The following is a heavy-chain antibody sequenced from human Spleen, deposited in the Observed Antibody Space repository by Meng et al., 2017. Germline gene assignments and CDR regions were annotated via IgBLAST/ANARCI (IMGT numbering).Heavy chain of an antibody. CDR2: IKSKPDGETT. V-gene: IGHV3-15*01. CDR3: TGHIDY. CDR1: GFTFTNAW. J-gene: IGHJ4*02. Sequence: EVQLVEFGGGLVKPGGSLRLCCEGSGFTFTNAWMTWVRQVPGKRLEWVGRIKSKPDGETTDYAAPVKGRFTISRDDSKNTVYLQMNSLKTEDTAVYYCTGHIDYWGQGTLVTVSS.